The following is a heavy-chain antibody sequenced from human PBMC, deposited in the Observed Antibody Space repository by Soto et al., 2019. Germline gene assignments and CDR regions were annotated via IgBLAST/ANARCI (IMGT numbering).Heavy chain of an antibody. V-gene: IGHV3-15*07. Sequence: EVQLVESGGGLVKPGGSLRLSCAASGFTFSRAWMNWVRQAPGKGLEWVGRIKSKTDGATADYAAPVKGRFTISRDDSRKPLYLKMDGLKTGDTAVYYCTTDHTRPPMRETIITSRSWGQGTLLTVSS. CDR2: IKSKTDGATA. J-gene: IGHJ4*02. D-gene: IGHD3-3*01. CDR1: GFTFSRAW. CDR3: TTDHTRPPMRETIITSRS.